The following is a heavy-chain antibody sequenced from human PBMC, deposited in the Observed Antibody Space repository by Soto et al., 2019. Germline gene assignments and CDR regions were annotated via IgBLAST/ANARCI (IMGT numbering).Heavy chain of an antibody. V-gene: IGHV3-23*01. CDR3: AKRMVRGVNIKKRDY. CDR2: ISGSGGST. CDR1: GFTFSSYA. D-gene: IGHD3-10*01. Sequence: GGSLRLSCAASGFTFSSYAMSWVRQAPGKGLEWVSAISGSGGSTYYADSVKGRFTISRDNSKNTLYLQMNSLRAEDTAVYYCAKRMVRGVNIKKRDYWGQGTLVTVSS. J-gene: IGHJ4*02.